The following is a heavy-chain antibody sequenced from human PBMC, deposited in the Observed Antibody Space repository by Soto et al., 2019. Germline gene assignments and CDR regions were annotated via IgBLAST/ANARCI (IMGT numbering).Heavy chain of an antibody. CDR2: IYYSGST. J-gene: IGHJ4*02. V-gene: IGHV4-59*01. CDR1: GGSISSYY. Sequence: SETLSLTCTVSGGSISSYYWSWIRQPSGKGLEWIGYIYYSGSTNYNPSLKSRVTISVDTSKNQFSLKLSSVTAADTAVYYCARGGTSYYFDYWGQGTLVTVSS. CDR3: ARGGTSYYFDY.